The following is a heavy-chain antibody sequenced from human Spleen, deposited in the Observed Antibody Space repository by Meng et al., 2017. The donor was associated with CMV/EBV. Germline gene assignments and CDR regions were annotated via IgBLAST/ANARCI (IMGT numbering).Heavy chain of an antibody. CDR3: ARGPVPGPSSYYYYYYGMDV. Sequence: SETLSLTCTVSGGSISSSSYFWGWIRQSPGKGLEWIGSIYYSGSTYYSPSLKSRVTISVDTSKNQFSLKLSSVTAADTAVYYCARGPVPGPSSYYYYYYGMDVWGQGTTVTVSS. J-gene: IGHJ6*02. V-gene: IGHV4-39*07. CDR1: GGSISSSSYF. CDR2: IYYSGST. D-gene: IGHD2-2*01.